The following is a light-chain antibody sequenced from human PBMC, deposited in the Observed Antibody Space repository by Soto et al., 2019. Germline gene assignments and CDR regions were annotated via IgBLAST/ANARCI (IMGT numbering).Light chain of an antibody. CDR2: AAS. J-gene: IGKJ1*01. V-gene: IGKV1-39*01. CDR1: QSISSY. Sequence: DSQMTQSPSCLSASVGDRVTITCRASQSISSYLNWYQQKPGKAPKLLIYAASSLQSGVPSRFSGSGSGTDFTLTISSLQPEDFATYYCQQSYSTPPTFGQGTKVDI. CDR3: QQSYSTPPT.